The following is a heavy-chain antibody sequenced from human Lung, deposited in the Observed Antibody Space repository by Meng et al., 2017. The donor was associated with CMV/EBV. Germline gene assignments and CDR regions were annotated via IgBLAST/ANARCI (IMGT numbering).Heavy chain of an antibody. J-gene: IGHJ4*02. Sequence: GGSLRLSCAASGFTFRSYAMHWVRQAPGKGLEWVAIISYDSSKKEYADSVKGRFTISRDNSKNMVYLEMNSLRGEDTAVYYCTREYGWSILSSFDYWGQGAXVTVSS. V-gene: IGHV3-30*04. CDR3: TREYGWSILSSFDY. CDR1: GFTFRSYA. D-gene: IGHD6-19*01. CDR2: ISYDSSKK.